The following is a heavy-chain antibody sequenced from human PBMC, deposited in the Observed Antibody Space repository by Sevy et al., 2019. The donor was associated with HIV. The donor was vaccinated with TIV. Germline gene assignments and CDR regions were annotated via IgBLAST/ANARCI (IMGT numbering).Heavy chain of an antibody. CDR2: MTSSGSYI. J-gene: IGHJ4*02. CDR3: XRDGWNY. CDR1: GFTFSTST. Sequence: GGSLRLSCAASGFTFSTSTMNWVRQAPGKGLEWVSLMTSSGSYILYADSVKGRFTISRDNAKNSVFLQMNSLRVEDXXXXXXXRDGWNYWGQGTLVTVSS. D-gene: IGHD2-15*01. V-gene: IGHV3-21*01.